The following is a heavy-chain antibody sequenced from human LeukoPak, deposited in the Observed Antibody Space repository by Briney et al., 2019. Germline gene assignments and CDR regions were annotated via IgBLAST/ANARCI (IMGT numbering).Heavy chain of an antibody. D-gene: IGHD6-13*01. J-gene: IGHJ4*02. CDR1: GFTFSSYS. CDR3: ARDPIAAAGTWGY. Sequence: GGSLRLSCAASGFTFSSYSMNWVRQAPGKGLEWVSSISSSSSYIYYADSVKGRFTISRDNAKNSLCLQMNSLRAEDTAVYYCARDPIAAAGTWGYWGQGTLVTVSS. CDR2: ISSSSSYI. V-gene: IGHV3-21*01.